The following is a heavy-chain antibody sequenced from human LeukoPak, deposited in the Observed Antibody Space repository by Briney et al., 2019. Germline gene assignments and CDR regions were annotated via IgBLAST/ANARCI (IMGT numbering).Heavy chain of an antibody. CDR1: GGSFSGYD. CDR2: INHSGST. CDR3: ARGPYSSSWSIPGIDL. D-gene: IGHD6-13*01. Sequence: SETLSLTCAVYGGSFSGYDWSWIRQAPGKGLEWIGEINHSGSTNYNPSLKSPVTISVDTSKNQFSLKLSSVTAADTAVYYCARGPYSSSWSIPGIDLWGRGTLVTVSS. J-gene: IGHJ2*01. V-gene: IGHV4-34*01.